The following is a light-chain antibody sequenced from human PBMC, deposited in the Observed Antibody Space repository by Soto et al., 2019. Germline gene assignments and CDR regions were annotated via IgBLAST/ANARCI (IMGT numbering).Light chain of an antibody. CDR1: QSVLYSSNNKNY. CDR3: QQYYTTLYT. J-gene: IGKJ2*01. Sequence: DIVMTQSPDSLAVSLGERATINCKSSQSVLYSSNNKNYLAWYQQKPGQPPKLLIYWASTRESGVPDRFSGSGSGTDFPLTIRSLQAEDVAVYYCQQYYTTLYTFGQGTKLEIK. V-gene: IGKV4-1*01. CDR2: WAS.